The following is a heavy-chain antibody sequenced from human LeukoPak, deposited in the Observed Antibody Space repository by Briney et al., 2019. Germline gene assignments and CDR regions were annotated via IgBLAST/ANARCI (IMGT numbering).Heavy chain of an antibody. V-gene: IGHV4-34*01. Sequence: SETLSLTCAVFGGSFSGYYWTWIRQPPGRGXXWIGEINHSGSTNYNPSLKSRVTISVDTSKNQFSLKLSSVTAADTAVYYCARGTAPAPGYWGQGSLVTVSS. CDR3: ARGTAPAPGY. J-gene: IGHJ4*02. CDR1: GGSFSGYY. CDR2: INHSGST. D-gene: IGHD2-21*02.